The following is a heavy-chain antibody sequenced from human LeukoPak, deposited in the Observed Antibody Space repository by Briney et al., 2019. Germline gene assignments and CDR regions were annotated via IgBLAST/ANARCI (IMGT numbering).Heavy chain of an antibody. J-gene: IGHJ3*01. CDR1: GYSFTSYW. CDR3: ARPNITPYYDSRGYDAFDV. Sequence: ESLKISCKGSGYSFTSYWIGWVRQMPGKGLEWMGIIYPGDSDTRYSPSLQGQVTISADKSVRTAYLQWSSLKASDTAMYYCARPNITPYYDSRGYDAFDVWGQGTMVTVSS. V-gene: IGHV5-51*01. D-gene: IGHD3-22*01. CDR2: IYPGDSDT.